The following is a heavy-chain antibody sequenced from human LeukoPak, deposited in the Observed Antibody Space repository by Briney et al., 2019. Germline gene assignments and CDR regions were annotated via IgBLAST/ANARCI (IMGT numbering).Heavy chain of an antibody. CDR3: ARDFRIEGYYFDH. CDR2: ISYDGSNK. J-gene: IGHJ4*02. V-gene: IGHV3-30*04. CDR1: GFTFSSYA. Sequence: SGGSLRLSCAASGFTFSSYAMHWVRQAPGKGLEWVAVISYDGSNKYYADSVKGRFTISRDNAKNSLYLQMNSLRAEDTAVYYCARDFRIEGYYFDHWGQGTLVTVSS. D-gene: IGHD2-15*01.